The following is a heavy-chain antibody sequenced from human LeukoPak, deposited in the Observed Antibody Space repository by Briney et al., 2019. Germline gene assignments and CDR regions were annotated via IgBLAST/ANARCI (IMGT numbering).Heavy chain of an antibody. D-gene: IGHD3-10*01. Sequence: GGSLRLSCAASGFTFSRYAMNWVRQAPGKGLEWVSSISTTSSSSYIHYADSMKGRFTISRDNAKSSLYLQMNSLRAEDTAVYYCARVMAGYSYMDVWGRGTTVTVSS. CDR2: ISTTSSSSYI. J-gene: IGHJ6*03. V-gene: IGHV3-21*01. CDR1: GFTFSRYA. CDR3: ARVMAGYSYMDV.